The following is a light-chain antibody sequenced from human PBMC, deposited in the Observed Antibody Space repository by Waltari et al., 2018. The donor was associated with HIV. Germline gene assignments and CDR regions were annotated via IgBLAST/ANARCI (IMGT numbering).Light chain of an antibody. CDR1: HSQIGSNT. V-gene: IGLV1-44*01. CDR2: VND. CDR3: VVWDEVVNGWL. Sequence: QSVLTQPPSASGTPGQRVTISCSGSHSQIGSNTLHWFQQVSRTAPNLLVYVNDRRPSGVPDRFSVSKSGTSASLAISGLQSDDEADYYCVVWDEVVNGWLFGGGTKLTVL. J-gene: IGLJ3*02.